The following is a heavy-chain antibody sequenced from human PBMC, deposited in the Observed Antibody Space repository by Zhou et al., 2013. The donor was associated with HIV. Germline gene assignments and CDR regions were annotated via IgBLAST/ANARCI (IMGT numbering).Heavy chain of an antibody. CDR3: AAGGYYDSSGYYNHWYFDL. J-gene: IGHJ2*01. D-gene: IGHD3-22*01. Sequence: QMQLVQSGPEVKKPGTSVKVSCKASGFTFTSSAMQWVRQARGQRLEWIGWIVVGSGNTNYAQKFQERVTITRDMSTSTAYMELSSLRSEDTAVYYCAAGGYYDSSGYYNHWYFDLWAVAPWSLSPQ. CDR1: GFTFTSSA. CDR2: IVVGSGNT. V-gene: IGHV1-58*02.